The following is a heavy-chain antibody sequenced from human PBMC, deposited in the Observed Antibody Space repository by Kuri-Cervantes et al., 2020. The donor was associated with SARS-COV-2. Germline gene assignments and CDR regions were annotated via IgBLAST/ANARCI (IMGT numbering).Heavy chain of an antibody. J-gene: IGHJ4*02. V-gene: IGHV4-59*08. CDR2: MYNTADT. CDR3: ARHPRLEASRNYYFDY. CDR1: GGSISGYY. Sequence: SETLSLTCSVSGGSISGYYWSWLRQPPGKGLEWIAYMYNTADTYSNPSLSSRVTISLGTTKSLVSLKLTSVTAADTAVYFCARHPRLEASRNYYFDYWGQGILVTVSS.